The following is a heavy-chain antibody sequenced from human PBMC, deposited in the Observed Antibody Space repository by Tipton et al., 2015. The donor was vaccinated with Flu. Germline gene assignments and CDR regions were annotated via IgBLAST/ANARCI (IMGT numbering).Heavy chain of an antibody. Sequence: SGFTFSGYGMHWVRQAPGKGLEWVAFIRHDESDKYYADSVKGRFTISRDNSKNALYLLINSLRAEDTAVYYCAKDGWDTSGWYPFDYWGQGTLVTVSS. V-gene: IGHV3-30*02. CDR3: AKDGWDTSGWYPFDY. CDR1: GFTFSGYG. D-gene: IGHD6-19*01. CDR2: IRHDESDK. J-gene: IGHJ4*02.